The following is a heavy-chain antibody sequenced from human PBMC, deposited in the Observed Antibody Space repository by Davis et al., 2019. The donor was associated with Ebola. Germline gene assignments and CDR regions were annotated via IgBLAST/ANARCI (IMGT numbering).Heavy chain of an antibody. Sequence: AASVKVSCKASGYAFTTYAVHWVRQVPGHRLEWLGFIHTGNGDTIYSQKFQGRVTITRDTSANTAYMNLRSLRSEDTAIYYCAIDRLSGLIVSWSFEHWGQGTQVTVSS. D-gene: IGHD5/OR15-5a*01. CDR2: IHTGNGDT. CDR1: GYAFTTYA. V-gene: IGHV1-3*04. CDR3: AIDRLSGLIVSWSFEH. J-gene: IGHJ4*02.